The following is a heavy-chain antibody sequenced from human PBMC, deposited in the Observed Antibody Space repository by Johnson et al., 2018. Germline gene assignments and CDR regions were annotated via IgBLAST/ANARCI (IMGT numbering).Heavy chain of an antibody. J-gene: IGHJ3*02. D-gene: IGHD1-26*01. V-gene: IGHV1-2*02. Sequence: QVQLVESGAEVKKPGASXKVSCKASGYTFTAYYIHWVRQAPGQGLEWMGWINPYSGGPNYTQNFQGRVTMTRDTSTSTAYMDLSRLSSDDPAVYYCAKGRYYGGDAFDIWGQGTMVTVSS. CDR1: GYTFTAYY. CDR2: INPYSGGP. CDR3: AKGRYYGGDAFDI.